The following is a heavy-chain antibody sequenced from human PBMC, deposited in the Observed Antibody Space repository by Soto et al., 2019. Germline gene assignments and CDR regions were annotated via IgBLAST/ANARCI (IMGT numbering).Heavy chain of an antibody. Sequence: QVQLQESGPGLVKPSETLSLTCSVSGGSVSSGGYYWSWIRQPPGKGLEWIGYIYYSGSTIYNPSLKSRLAISVDTSKNQFSLKLTSVTAADTAVYYCARDKIFGVVGNFDYWGQGTLVTVSS. J-gene: IGHJ4*02. V-gene: IGHV4-61*08. CDR1: GGSVSSGGYY. CDR3: ARDKIFGVVGNFDY. D-gene: IGHD3-3*01. CDR2: IYYSGST.